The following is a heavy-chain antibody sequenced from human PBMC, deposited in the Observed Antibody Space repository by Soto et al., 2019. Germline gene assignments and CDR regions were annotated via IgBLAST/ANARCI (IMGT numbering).Heavy chain of an antibody. V-gene: IGHV1-18*01. CDR2: ISAYNGNT. CDR1: GYTFTSYG. J-gene: IGHJ6*02. Sequence: QVQLVQSGAEVKKPGASVKVSCKASGYTFTSYGISWVRQAPGQGLEWMGWISAYNGNTNYAQKLQGRVTMTTDTSTSTAYMELRSLRSDDTAVYYCVSFSIAATDPYGMDVWGQGTTVTVSS. CDR3: VSFSIAATDPYGMDV. D-gene: IGHD6-13*01.